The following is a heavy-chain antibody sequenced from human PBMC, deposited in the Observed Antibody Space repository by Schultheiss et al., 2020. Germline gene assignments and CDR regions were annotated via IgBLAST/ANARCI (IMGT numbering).Heavy chain of an antibody. Sequence: GESLKISCAASGFTISTYWMHWVRQAPGKGLVWVSRIKSDGSSTVYADSVKGRFTISRDNAKNTLYLQMNSLRAEDTAVYYCASGLLFGPYYYGMDVWGHGATVTVSS. V-gene: IGHV3-74*01. J-gene: IGHJ6*02. CDR2: IKSDGSST. CDR1: GFTISTYW. CDR3: ASGLLFGPYYYGMDV. D-gene: IGHD2-21*02.